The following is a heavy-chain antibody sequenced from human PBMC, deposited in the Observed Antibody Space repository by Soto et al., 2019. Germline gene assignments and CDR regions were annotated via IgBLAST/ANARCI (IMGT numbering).Heavy chain of an antibody. V-gene: IGHV3-23*01. CDR3: AKVPYSSSWYSYGMDV. CDR2: ISGSGGST. J-gene: IGHJ6*02. Sequence: EVQLLESGGGLVQPGGSLRLSCAASGFTFSSYAMSWVRQAPGKGLEWVSAISGSGGSTYYADSVKGRFTISRDNSKNTLYLQLNSLRAEDTAVYYYAKVPYSSSWYSYGMDVWGQGTTVTVS. CDR1: GFTFSSYA. D-gene: IGHD6-13*01.